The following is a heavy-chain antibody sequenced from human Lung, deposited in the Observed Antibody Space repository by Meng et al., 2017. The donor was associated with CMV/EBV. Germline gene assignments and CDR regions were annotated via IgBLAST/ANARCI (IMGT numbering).Heavy chain of an antibody. J-gene: IGHJ4*02. D-gene: IGHD3-22*01. V-gene: IGHV3-11*01. Sequence: GFAFSEYYMGWSRQAPGKGLEWISYISGSGSTIYYADSTKGRISVSRDNAKNSVFLQMSSLRAEDTAVYFCARGATYYYDSSGSFDQWGQGTLVTVSS. CDR1: GFAFSEYY. CDR3: ARGATYYYDSSGSFDQ. CDR2: ISGSGSTI.